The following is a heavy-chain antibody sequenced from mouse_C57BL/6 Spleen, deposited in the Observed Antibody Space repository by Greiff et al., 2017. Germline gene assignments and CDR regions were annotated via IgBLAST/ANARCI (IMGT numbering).Heavy chain of an antibody. D-gene: IGHD1-1*01. CDR2: IDPETGGT. V-gene: IGHV1-15*01. CDR3: ARRGVVGSYYAMDY. J-gene: IGHJ4*01. CDR1: GYTFTDYE. Sequence: QVQLKQSGAELVRPGASVTLSCKASGYTFTDYEMHWVKQTPVHGLEWIGAIDPETGGTAYNQKFKGKAILTADKSSSTAYMELRSLTSEDTAVYYCARRGVVGSYYAMDYWGQGTSVTVSS.